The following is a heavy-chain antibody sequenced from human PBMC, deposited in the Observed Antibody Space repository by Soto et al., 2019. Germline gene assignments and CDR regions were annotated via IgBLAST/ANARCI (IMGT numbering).Heavy chain of an antibody. J-gene: IGHJ5*01. V-gene: IGHV1-69*12. Sequence: QVQLVQSGAEVKKPGSSVKVSCKASGGSFRSYAVNWVRQAPGQGLKCLGGIIPIFGTPNYAQKFHGRVSITADESTSTVYMDLISLTSEDTAVYYCAYSANHRYFFDSWGQGTLVTVSS. CDR3: AYSANHRYFFDS. CDR2: IIPIFGTP. CDR1: GGSFRSYA. D-gene: IGHD5-18*01.